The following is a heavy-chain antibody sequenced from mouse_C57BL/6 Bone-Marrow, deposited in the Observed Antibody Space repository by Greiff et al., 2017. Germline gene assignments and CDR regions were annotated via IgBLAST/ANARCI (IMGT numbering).Heavy chain of an antibody. Sequence: VMLVESGPGLVQPSQSLSITCTVSGFSLTSYGVHWVRQSPGKGLEWLGVIWSGGSTDYNAAFISRLSISKDNSKSQVFFKMNSLQADDTAIYYCARNGDGYYVLFAYWGQGTLVTVSA. CDR1: GFSLTSYG. CDR2: IWSGGST. J-gene: IGHJ3*01. D-gene: IGHD2-3*01. CDR3: ARNGDGYYVLFAY. V-gene: IGHV2-2*01.